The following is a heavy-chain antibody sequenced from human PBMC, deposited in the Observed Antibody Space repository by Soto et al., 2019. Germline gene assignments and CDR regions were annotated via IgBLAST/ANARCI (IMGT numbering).Heavy chain of an antibody. CDR2: ITGSGGTT. CDR3: TRVKRGGRGFYSDC. D-gene: IGHD1-1*01. J-gene: IGHJ4*02. V-gene: IGHV3-23*01. CDR1: GFTFSTYA. Sequence: GGSLRLSCVGSGFTFSTYAMRWVRQAPGKGLEWVSSITGSGGTTFYADSVKGRFTISRDNSRNTLYLQMNSLRAEDTAVYYCTRVKRGGRGFYSDCWGRGTLVTVSS.